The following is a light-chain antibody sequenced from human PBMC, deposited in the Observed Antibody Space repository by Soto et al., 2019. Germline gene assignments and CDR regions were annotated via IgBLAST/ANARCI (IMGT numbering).Light chain of an antibody. CDR1: QGISSY. Sequence: DIQLTQSPSFLSASVGARVTITCRASQGISSYLAWYQQKPGKAPKLLIYAASTLQSGVPSRFSGSGSGTEVTLTISSLQPEDFSTYYCQQLNSYPLTFGGGTKVEIK. CDR2: AAS. V-gene: IGKV1-9*01. CDR3: QQLNSYPLT. J-gene: IGKJ4*01.